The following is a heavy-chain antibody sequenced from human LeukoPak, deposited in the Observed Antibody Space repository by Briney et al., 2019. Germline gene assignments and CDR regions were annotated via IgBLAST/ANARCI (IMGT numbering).Heavy chain of an antibody. J-gene: IGHJ4*02. Sequence: GGSPRLSCAASGFTFSSYAMSWLRQTPGKGLEWVSAISGSGGATYYSDSVKGRFTISRDNSKNTLYLQMNSLRAEDTAVYYCAKELLGQWLVRAPFDYWGQGTLVTVSS. CDR3: AKELLGQWLVRAPFDY. V-gene: IGHV3-23*01. CDR2: ISGSGGAT. CDR1: GFTFSSYA. D-gene: IGHD6-19*01.